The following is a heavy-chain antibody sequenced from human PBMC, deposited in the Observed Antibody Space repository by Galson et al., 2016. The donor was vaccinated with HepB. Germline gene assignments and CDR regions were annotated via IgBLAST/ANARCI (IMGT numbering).Heavy chain of an antibody. CDR3: ARASGGGYDWDYYYGMDV. Sequence: SLRLSCAGSGFIFSTHSMAWVRQAPGKGLEWVSLISSGSTYIYYADSVRGRLTISRDNAGNSPYLQMNTLRADDTAVYYCARASGGGYDWDYYYGMDVWGKGTTVTVSS. V-gene: IGHV3-21*01. J-gene: IGHJ6*04. CDR2: ISSGSTYI. CDR1: GFIFSTHS. D-gene: IGHD5-12*01.